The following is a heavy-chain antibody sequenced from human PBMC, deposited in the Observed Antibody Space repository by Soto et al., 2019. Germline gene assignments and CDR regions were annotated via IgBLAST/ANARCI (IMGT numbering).Heavy chain of an antibody. J-gene: IGHJ6*02. CDR2: TYYSGST. CDR1: GGSISTYY. CDR3: ASDRSSGWDQGYGMDV. V-gene: IGHV4-59*01. Sequence: SSETLSLTCTVSGGSISTYYWSWIRQPPGKGLEWIGYTYYSGSTSYNPSLKSRVTISVDTSKNQFSLKLRSVTAADTAVYYCASDRSSGWDQGYGMDVWGQGTTVTVS. D-gene: IGHD6-19*01.